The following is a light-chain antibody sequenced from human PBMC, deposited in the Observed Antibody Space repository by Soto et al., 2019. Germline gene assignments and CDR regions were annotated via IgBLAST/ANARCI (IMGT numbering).Light chain of an antibody. J-gene: IGKJ1*01. Sequence: EIVMTQCPAALSVSPGERATLSCRASQSVSSNLAWYQQKPCQAPRLLIYGASPRATGIPARFSGSGSGTEFTLTISSLQSEDFAVYYCQLYGIFTWTFGQGAKV. V-gene: IGKV3-15*01. CDR1: QSVSSN. CDR2: GAS. CDR3: QLYGIFTWT.